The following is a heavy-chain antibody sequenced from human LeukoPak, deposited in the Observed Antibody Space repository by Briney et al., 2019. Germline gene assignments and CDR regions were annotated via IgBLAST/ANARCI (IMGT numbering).Heavy chain of an antibody. Sequence: GGSLRLSCAASGFTFSSYAMSWVRQALGKGLEWVSAISGSGGSTYYADSVKGRFTISRDNSKNALYLQMNSLRAEDTAVYYCAKDRVDGSGSQFDSWGQGSLVIVSS. CDR1: GFTFSSYA. D-gene: IGHD3-10*01. J-gene: IGHJ4*02. V-gene: IGHV3-23*01. CDR2: ISGSGGST. CDR3: AKDRVDGSGSQFDS.